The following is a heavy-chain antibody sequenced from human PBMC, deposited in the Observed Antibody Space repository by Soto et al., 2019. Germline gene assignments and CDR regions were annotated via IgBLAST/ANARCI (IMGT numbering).Heavy chain of an antibody. CDR2: IYHSGST. CDR3: ARATALGYHLDY. CDR1: GGSISSGGYS. J-gene: IGHJ4*02. D-gene: IGHD2-21*02. Sequence: PSETLSLTCAVSGGSISSGGYSWSWIRQPPGKGLEWIGYIYHSGSTYYNPSLKSRVTISVDRSKNQFSLKLSSVTAADTAVYYCARATALGYHLDYWGQGTLVTVSS. V-gene: IGHV4-30-2*01.